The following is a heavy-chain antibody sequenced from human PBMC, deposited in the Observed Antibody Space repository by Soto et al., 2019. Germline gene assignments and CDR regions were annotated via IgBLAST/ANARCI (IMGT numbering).Heavy chain of an antibody. CDR3: VKNRGGGSYPNCSLAS. J-gene: IGHJ2*01. Sequence: EVQLLESGGGLVQPGGSLRLSCAASGFTFSCCAMSWVRQAPGKGLEWVSTIHGDGDYTHYTDSVKGRFTISRDNSRNTLYLQMTSLRGDDTAVSYCVKNRGGGSYPNCSLASWGRGTLVTVSA. D-gene: IGHD1-26*01. V-gene: IGHV3-23*01. CDR1: GFTFSCCA. CDR2: IHGDGDYT.